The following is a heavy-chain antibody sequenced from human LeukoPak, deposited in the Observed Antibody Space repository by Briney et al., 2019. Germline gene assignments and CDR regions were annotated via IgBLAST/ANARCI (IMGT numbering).Heavy chain of an antibody. J-gene: IGHJ4*02. CDR3: ARGWSYTYPIDY. D-gene: IGHD1-26*01. V-gene: IGHV3-30*04. Sequence: GRSLRLSCAASGFTFSSYAMHWVRQAPGKGLEWVAVMSYDGSNKYYADSVKGRFTISRDNSKNTLYLQMNSLRAEDTAVYYCARGWSYTYPIDYWGQGTLVTVSS. CDR2: MSYDGSNK. CDR1: GFTFSSYA.